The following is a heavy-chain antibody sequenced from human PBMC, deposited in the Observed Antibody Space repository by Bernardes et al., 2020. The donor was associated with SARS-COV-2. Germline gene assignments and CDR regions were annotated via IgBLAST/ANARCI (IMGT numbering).Heavy chain of an antibody. D-gene: IGHD6-25*01. Sequence: ASVKVSCKASGYTFTGYYMHWVRQAPGQGLEWMGWINPNSGGTNYAQKFQGRVTMTRDTSISTAYMELSRLRSDDTAVYYCAREKKRLQWPNYGMDVWGQGTTVTVSS. J-gene: IGHJ6*02. CDR3: AREKKRLQWPNYGMDV. CDR1: GYTFTGYY. CDR2: INPNSGGT. V-gene: IGHV1-2*02.